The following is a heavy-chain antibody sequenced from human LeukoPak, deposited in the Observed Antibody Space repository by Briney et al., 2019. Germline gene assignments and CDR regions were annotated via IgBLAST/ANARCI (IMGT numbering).Heavy chain of an antibody. D-gene: IGHD3-3*01. CDR2: MNPNSGNT. J-gene: IGHJ5*02. CDR1: GYTFTSYD. V-gene: IGHV1-8*01. CDR3: ARGRRITIFGVVISNWFDP. Sequence: ASVKVSCKASGYTFTSYDINWVRQATGQGLEWMGWMNPNSGNTGYAQKFQGRVTMTRNTSISTAYMELSSLRSEDTAVYYCARGRRITIFGVVISNWFDPWSQGTLVTVSS.